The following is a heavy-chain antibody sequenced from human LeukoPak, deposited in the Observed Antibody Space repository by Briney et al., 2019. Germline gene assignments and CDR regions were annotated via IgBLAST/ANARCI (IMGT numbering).Heavy chain of an antibody. J-gene: IGHJ4*02. CDR2: ISSSGSTI. CDR1: GFTFSSYE. Sequence: PGGSLRLSCAASGFTFSSYEMNWVRQAPGKGLEWVSYISSSGSTIYYADSVKGRFTISRDNAKNSLYLQMNSLRAEDTAVYYCAGSLPYYYASYFDYWGQGTLVTVSS. CDR3: AGSLPYYYASYFDY. D-gene: IGHD3-10*01. V-gene: IGHV3-48*03.